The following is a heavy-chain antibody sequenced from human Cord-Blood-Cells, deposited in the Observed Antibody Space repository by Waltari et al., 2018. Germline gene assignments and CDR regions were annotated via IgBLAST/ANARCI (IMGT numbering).Heavy chain of an antibody. CDR3: ARSTFGDI. CDR1: CYTFTSNW. CDR2: IYPGDSDT. Sequence: DVLLMQSGSGREKPGQSLKISCKGSCYTFTSNWIGWVRQMPGKGLEWMGIIYPGDSDTRYSPSFQGQVTISADKSISTAYLQWSSLKASDTAMYYCARSTFGDIWGQGTMVTVSS. J-gene: IGHJ3*02. V-gene: IGHV5-51*03. D-gene: IGHD3-10*01.